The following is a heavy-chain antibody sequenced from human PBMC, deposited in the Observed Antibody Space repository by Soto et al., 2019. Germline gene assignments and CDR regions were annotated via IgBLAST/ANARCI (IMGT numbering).Heavy chain of an antibody. CDR3: VKGAGWLQDFDC. CDR1: GFTFSSLP. D-gene: IGHD5-12*01. Sequence: PGGSLRLSCSASGFTFSSLPMHWVRQAPGKRLEYVSAVSGDGGRTYYADSVKGRFSISRDNSKNTLYLQMSSLRTEDTAVYYCVKGAGWLQDFDCWGQGTLVPVSS. J-gene: IGHJ4*02. CDR2: VSGDGGRT. V-gene: IGHV3-64D*08.